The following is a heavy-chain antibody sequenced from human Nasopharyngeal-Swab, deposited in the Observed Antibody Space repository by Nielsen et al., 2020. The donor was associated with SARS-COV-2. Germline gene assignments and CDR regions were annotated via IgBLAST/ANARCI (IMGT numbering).Heavy chain of an antibody. CDR2: IYYSGST. V-gene: IGHV4-59*08. Sequence: SETLSLTCTVSGGSISSYYWSWIRQTPGKGLEWIGYIYYSGSTNYNPSLKSRVTISVDTSKNQFSLKLSSVTAADTAVYYCARLSSTHEITIFGVVIYPDAFDIWGQGTMVTVSS. CDR3: ARLSSTHEITIFGVVIYPDAFDI. D-gene: IGHD3-3*01. CDR1: GGSISSYY. J-gene: IGHJ3*02.